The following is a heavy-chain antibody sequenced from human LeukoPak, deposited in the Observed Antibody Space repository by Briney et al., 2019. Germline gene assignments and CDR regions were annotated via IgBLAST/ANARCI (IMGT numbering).Heavy chain of an antibody. D-gene: IGHD1-26*01. CDR3: ARAWIVGATWFDY. V-gene: IGHV4-30-4*01. CDR1: GGSISSGDYY. Sequence: SQTLSPTCTVSGGSISSGDYYRSWIRQPPGKGLEWIGYIYYSGSTYYNPSLKSRVTISVDTSKNQFSLKLSSVTAADTAVYYCARAWIVGATWFDYWGQGTLVTVSS. J-gene: IGHJ4*02. CDR2: IYYSGST.